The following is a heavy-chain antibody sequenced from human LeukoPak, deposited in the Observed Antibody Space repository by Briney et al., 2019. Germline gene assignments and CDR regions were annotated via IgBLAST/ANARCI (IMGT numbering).Heavy chain of an antibody. CDR1: GFTFSSYS. Sequence: GGSLRLSCAASGFTFSSYSMNWVRQAPGKGLEWVSYISSSSSTIYYADSVKGRFTISRDKAKNSLYLQMNSLRAEDTAVHYCARPLDYGGPEAYYYYMDVWGKGTTVTVSS. CDR3: ARPLDYGGPEAYYYYMDV. D-gene: IGHD4-23*01. CDR2: ISSSSSTI. V-gene: IGHV3-48*01. J-gene: IGHJ6*03.